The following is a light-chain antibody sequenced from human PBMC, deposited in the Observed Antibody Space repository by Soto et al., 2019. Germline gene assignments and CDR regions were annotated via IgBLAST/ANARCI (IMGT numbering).Light chain of an antibody. CDR3: QHYGNSLYT. V-gene: IGKV3-20*01. J-gene: IGKJ2*01. CDR2: GAS. Sequence: EIVLTQSPGTLSLSPGERATLSCRASQSVSSSYLAWYQQKPGQAPRLLIYGASRRATGIPDRFSSSGSGTDFTLTISRLEPEDFAVYYCQHYGNSLYTFGQATKMEIK. CDR1: QSVSSSY.